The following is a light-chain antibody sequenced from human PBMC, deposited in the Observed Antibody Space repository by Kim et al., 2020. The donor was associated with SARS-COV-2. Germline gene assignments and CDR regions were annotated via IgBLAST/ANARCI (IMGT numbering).Light chain of an antibody. CDR3: NSRDSSGNHWV. Sequence: VGQRVRITCRGGSLRFYYADWDQQKPGQATVLVIYDKDNRPSGIPDRFSGSTTGNTASLTIVGAQAEDEADYYCNSRDSSGNHWVFGAGTKVTVL. CDR1: SLRFYY. V-gene: IGLV3-19*01. CDR2: DKD. J-gene: IGLJ1*01.